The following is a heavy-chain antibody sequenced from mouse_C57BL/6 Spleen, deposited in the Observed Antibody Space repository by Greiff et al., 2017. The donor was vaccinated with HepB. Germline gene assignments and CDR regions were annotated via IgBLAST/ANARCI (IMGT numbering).Heavy chain of an antibody. J-gene: IGHJ4*01. V-gene: IGHV1-64*01. CDR3: AYSLPYAMDY. CDR1: GYTFTSYW. CDR2: IHPNSGST. D-gene: IGHD6-2*01. Sequence: VQLQQPGAELVKPGASVKLSCKASGYTFTSYWMHWVKQRPGQGLEWIGMIHPNSGSTNYNEKFKSKATLTVDKSSSTAYLQLSSLTSEDSAVYYCAYSLPYAMDYWGQGTSVTVSS.